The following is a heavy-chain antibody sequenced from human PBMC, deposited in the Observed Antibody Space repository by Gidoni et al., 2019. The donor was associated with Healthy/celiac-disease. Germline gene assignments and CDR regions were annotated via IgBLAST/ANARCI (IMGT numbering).Heavy chain of an antibody. CDR1: GFTFRGSA. D-gene: IGHD2-21*02. CDR2: IRSKANSYAT. Sequence: EVQLVESGGGLVQPGGSLKLSCAASGFTFRGSAMHWVRQASGKGLEWVGRIRSKANSYATAYAASVKGRFTISRDDSKNTAYLQMNSLKTEDTAVYYCTRRYCGGDCSLDYWGQGTLVTVSS. J-gene: IGHJ4*02. CDR3: TRRYCGGDCSLDY. V-gene: IGHV3-73*02.